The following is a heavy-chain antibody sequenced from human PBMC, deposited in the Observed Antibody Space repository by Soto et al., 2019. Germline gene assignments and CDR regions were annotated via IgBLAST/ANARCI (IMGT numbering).Heavy chain of an antibody. CDR1: GGSISSGTSY. CDR2: IFYSGSF. CDR3: ARAPETRSICGVALRYFYDY. Sequence: SETLSLTCTVSGGSISSGTSYWSWIRQRPGKGLEWIGYIFYSGSFYYTPSLRGRVMILADTSKNQFTLRLSSVTAADTAVYYCARAPETRSICGVALRYFYDYWGRGAVVTVSS. J-gene: IGHJ4*02. D-gene: IGHD3-9*01. V-gene: IGHV4-31*03.